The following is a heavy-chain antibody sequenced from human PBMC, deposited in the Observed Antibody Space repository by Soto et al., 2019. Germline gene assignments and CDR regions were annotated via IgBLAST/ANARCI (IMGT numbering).Heavy chain of an antibody. CDR2: IGGTDGDSDGVP. D-gene: IGHD7-27*01. J-gene: IGHJ3*01. Sequence: VQLLESGGDLVEPGGSLRLSCVASGFILNNYAMSWVRQAPGKGLEWVSTIGGTDGDSDGVPWYEDSVKGRFTISRDSSADTLFLNMDNLRAEDSALYSCVKRGRNWGAFDFWGQGTTVVVSS. V-gene: IGHV3-23*01. CDR1: GFILNNYA. CDR3: VKRGRNWGAFDF.